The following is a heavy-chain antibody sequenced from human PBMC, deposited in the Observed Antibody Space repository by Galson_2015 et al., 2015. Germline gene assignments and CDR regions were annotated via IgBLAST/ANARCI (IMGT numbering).Heavy chain of an antibody. V-gene: IGHV3-53*01. Sequence: SLRLSCAASGLTVSSNYLSWVRQAPGKGLEWVSVIYSGGSTYYTDSVKGRFTISRDNSKNTLYLQMNSLRAEDTAVYYCASGWYYYYYGMDVWGQGTTVTVSS. CDR2: IYSGGST. D-gene: IGHD6-19*01. CDR1: GLTVSSNY. CDR3: ASGWYYYYYGMDV. J-gene: IGHJ6*02.